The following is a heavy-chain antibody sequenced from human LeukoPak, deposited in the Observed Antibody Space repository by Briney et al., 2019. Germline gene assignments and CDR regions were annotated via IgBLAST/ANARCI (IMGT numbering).Heavy chain of an antibody. D-gene: IGHD6-13*01. J-gene: IGHJ6*03. V-gene: IGHV1-2*02. CDR2: INPNSGGT. CDR3: ARGQQLRDYYYYYMDV. CDR1: GYTFTGYY. Sequence: GASVKVSCKASGYTFTGYYMHWVRQAPGQGLEWMGWINPNSGGTNYAQKFQGRVTMTRATSISTAYMELSRLRSDDTAAYYCARGQQLRDYYYYYMDVWGKGTTVTVSS.